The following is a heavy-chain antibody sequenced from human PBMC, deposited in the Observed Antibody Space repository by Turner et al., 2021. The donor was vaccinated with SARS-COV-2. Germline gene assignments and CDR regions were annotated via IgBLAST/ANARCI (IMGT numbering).Heavy chain of an antibody. D-gene: IGHD3-10*01. Sequence: VQMVESGGGLVQPGGPLELSCTAHGFTFSSYDMHLVRKAKGKGLEWVAAIWTAGDTYYPGYVKGRFTISRENAKKSLFLQMNSLRAGDKAVYYCARVDYYYGSGRRTYWYFDLWGRGTLVTGSS. CDR2: IWTAGDT. J-gene: IGHJ2*01. V-gene: IGHV3-13*04. CDR1: GFTFSSYD. CDR3: ARVDYYYGSGRRTYWYFDL.